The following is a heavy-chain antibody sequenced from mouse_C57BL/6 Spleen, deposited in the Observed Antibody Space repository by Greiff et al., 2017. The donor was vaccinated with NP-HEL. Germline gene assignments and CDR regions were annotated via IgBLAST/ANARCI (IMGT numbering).Heavy chain of an antibody. CDR3: ARWEGGGPFAY. CDR1: GYTFTSYW. J-gene: IGHJ3*01. V-gene: IGHV1-52*01. CDR2: IDPSDSET. Sequence: QVQLQQPGAELVRPGSSVKLSCKASGYTFTSYWMHWVKQRPIQGLEWIGNIDPSDSETHYNQKFKDKATLTVDKSSSTAYMQLSSLTSEDSAVYYCARWEGGGPFAYWGQGTLVTVSA. D-gene: IGHD1-1*02.